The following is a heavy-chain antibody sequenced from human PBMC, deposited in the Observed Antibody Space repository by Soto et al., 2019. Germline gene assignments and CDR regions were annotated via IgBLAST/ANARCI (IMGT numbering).Heavy chain of an antibody. CDR2: ISYDGSNK. CDR3: ARDEFTGYYDFWSGYPLALDC. CDR1: GFTFSSYG. Sequence: GGSLRLSCAGSGFTFSSYGMHWVRQAPGKGLERVAVISYDGSNKYYADSVKGRFTISRDNSKNTLYLQMNSLRAEDTAVYYCARDEFTGYYDFWSGYPLALDCWGQGTLVTVSS. D-gene: IGHD3-3*01. J-gene: IGHJ4*02. V-gene: IGHV3-30*03.